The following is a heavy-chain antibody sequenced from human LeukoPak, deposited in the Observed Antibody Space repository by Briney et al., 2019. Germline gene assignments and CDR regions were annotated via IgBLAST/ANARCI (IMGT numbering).Heavy chain of an antibody. Sequence: GESLKISCKASGYIFTNYWIGWVRQMPGKGLERMGVIYPSDSDTRYSPSFQGQVTISADKSITTAYLQWSSLKASDTAMYYCARHKGFDIWGQGTMVTVSS. CDR2: IYPSDSDT. V-gene: IGHV5-51*01. J-gene: IGHJ3*02. CDR1: GYIFTNYW. CDR3: ARHKGFDI.